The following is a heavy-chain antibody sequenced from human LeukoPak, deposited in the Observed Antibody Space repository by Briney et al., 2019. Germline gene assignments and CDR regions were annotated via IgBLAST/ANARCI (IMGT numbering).Heavy chain of an antibody. CDR3: ARGRPGLASAGTYDF. J-gene: IGHJ4*02. CDR1: LYTFTSSD. CDR2: TNPNSGKA. V-gene: IGHV1-8*01. Sequence: GASVKVSCKASLYTFTSSDINRVGQAPGPGLEGMGWTNPNSGKAGYARKFQGRVTMTKNTSISTAYMEVSSLGYDDTAIYYCARGRPGLASAGTYDFWGQGTLITVSS. D-gene: IGHD6-13*01.